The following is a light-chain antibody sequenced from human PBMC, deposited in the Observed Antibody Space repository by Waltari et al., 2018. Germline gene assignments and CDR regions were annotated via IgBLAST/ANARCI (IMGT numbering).Light chain of an antibody. CDR1: TNDLGSYNY. J-gene: IGLJ3*02. Sequence: SALTQPRSVSGSPGQSVTISCTGTTNDLGSYNYLPWYQQHPGKAPKLIILDVTKRPSGVPDRLSGSKSGNTASLTISGLRAEDEAEYYCCSYAGSYTWVFGGGTKLTVV. CDR2: DVT. CDR3: CSYAGSYTWV. V-gene: IGLV2-11*01.